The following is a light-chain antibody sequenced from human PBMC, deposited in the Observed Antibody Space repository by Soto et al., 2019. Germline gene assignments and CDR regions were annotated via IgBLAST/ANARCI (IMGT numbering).Light chain of an antibody. Sequence: QSVLTQPPSVSGSPGQSITFSCTGTSSNVGSYKLVSWYQQHPGKAPKLMIYHVTYRPSGVSNRYSGSKSGNSASLTISGLQADDEADYYCCSLTTSHTYVFGSGTKVTVL. CDR3: CSLTTSHTYV. CDR1: SSNVGSYKL. V-gene: IGLV2-14*02. CDR2: HVT. J-gene: IGLJ1*01.